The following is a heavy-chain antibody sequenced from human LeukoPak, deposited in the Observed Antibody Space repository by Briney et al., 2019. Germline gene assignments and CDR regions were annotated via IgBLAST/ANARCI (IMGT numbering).Heavy chain of an antibody. CDR3: LYGSGSYPHVFDI. J-gene: IGHJ3*02. V-gene: IGHV3-74*01. Sequence: GGSLRLSCAASGFTFSSYWMHWVRQAPGKGLVWVSRINSDGSSTNYADSVKGRFTISRDNAKNTLYLQMNSLRAEDTAVYYCLYGSGSYPHVFDIWGQGTMVSVSS. CDR2: INSDGSST. D-gene: IGHD3-10*01. CDR1: GFTFSSYW.